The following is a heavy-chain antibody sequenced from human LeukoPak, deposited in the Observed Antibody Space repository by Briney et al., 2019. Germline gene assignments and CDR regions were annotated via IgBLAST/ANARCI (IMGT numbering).Heavy chain of an antibody. J-gene: IGHJ4*02. CDR2: IYHSGST. CDR1: GYSISSGYY. D-gene: IGHD3-3*01. CDR3: ARQDQLRFLEWLLLPFDY. Sequence: KPSETLSPTCAVSGYSISSGYYWGWIRQPPGKGLEWIGSIYHSGSTYYNPSLKSRVTISVDTSKNQFSLKLSSVTAADTAVYYCARQDQLRFLEWLLLPFDYWGQGTLVTVSS. V-gene: IGHV4-38-2*01.